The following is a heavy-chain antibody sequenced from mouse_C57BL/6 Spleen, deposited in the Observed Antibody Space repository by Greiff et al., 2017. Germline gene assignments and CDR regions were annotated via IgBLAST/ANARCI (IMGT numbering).Heavy chain of an antibody. D-gene: IGHD1-1*01. CDR1: GYTFTSYW. J-gene: IGHJ2*01. CDR2: IYPSDSET. V-gene: IGHV1-61*01. CDR3: ARRITTVPYYFDY. Sequence: VQLQQPGAELVRPGSSVKLSCKASGYTFTSYWMDWVKQRPGQGLEWIGNIYPSDSETHYNQKFKDKATLTVDKSSSTAYMQLSSLTSEDSAVYYCARRITTVPYYFDYWGQGTTLTVSS.